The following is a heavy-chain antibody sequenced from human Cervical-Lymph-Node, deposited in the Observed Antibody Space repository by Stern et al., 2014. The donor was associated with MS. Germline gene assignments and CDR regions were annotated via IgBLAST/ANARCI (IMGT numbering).Heavy chain of an antibody. CDR2: IFPVFGTP. J-gene: IGHJ5*02. Sequence: QLVQSGAEGTKPGSSVKVSCKASGGTFSKFPSSWVRQAPGQGIEWMGGIFPVFGTPTYAQEFRGRVTITADVSTSTVYMELSSLRSDDTAVYYCALSSETSDRWYSLGYDLWGQGTLVTVSS. CDR1: GGTFSKFP. D-gene: IGHD6-13*01. V-gene: IGHV1-69*01. CDR3: ALSSETSDRWYSLGYDL.